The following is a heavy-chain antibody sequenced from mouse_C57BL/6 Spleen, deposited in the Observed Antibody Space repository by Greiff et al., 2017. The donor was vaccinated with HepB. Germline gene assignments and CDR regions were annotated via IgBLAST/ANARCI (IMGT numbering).Heavy chain of an antibody. CDR3: ARQAELGRRYFDV. Sequence: EVNLVESGGGLVKPGGSLKLSCAASGFTFSSYTMSWVRQTPGKRLEWVATISGGGGNTYYPDSVKGRITISRDNAKNTLYLQMSSLRSEDTALYYCARQAELGRRYFDVWGTGTTVTVSS. CDR2: ISGGGGNT. D-gene: IGHD4-1*01. V-gene: IGHV5-9*01. J-gene: IGHJ1*03. CDR1: GFTFSSYT.